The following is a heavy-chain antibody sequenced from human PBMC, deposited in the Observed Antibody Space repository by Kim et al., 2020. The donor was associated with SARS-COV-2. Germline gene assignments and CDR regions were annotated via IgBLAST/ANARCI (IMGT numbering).Heavy chain of an antibody. Sequence: STNYSPSLKSRVSISVDKSKNQFSLKLSSVTAADTALYYCAGSFSSSWYYWGQGTLVTVSS. CDR3: AGSFSSSWYY. J-gene: IGHJ4*02. D-gene: IGHD6-13*01. CDR2: ST. V-gene: IGHV4-4*02.